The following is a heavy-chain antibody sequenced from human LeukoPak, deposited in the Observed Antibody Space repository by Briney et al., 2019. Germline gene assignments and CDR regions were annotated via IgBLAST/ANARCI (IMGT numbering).Heavy chain of an antibody. V-gene: IGHV1-2*02. Sequence: ASVKVSCKASGYTFTGYYMHWVRQAPGQGLEWMGWINPNSGGTNYAQKFQGRVTMTRDMSTSTVYMELSSLRSEDTAVYYCATVGSNTADYWGQGTLVTVSS. CDR2: INPNSGGT. D-gene: IGHD2-2*01. J-gene: IGHJ4*02. CDR1: GYTFTGYY. CDR3: ATVGSNTADY.